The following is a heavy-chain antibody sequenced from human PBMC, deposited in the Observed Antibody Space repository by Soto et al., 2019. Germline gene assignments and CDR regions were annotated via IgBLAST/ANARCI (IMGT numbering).Heavy chain of an antibody. J-gene: IGHJ6*02. D-gene: IGHD7-27*01. CDR1: GFTFSSYA. Sequence: GGSLRLSCAASGFTFSSYAMSWVRQAPGKGLEWVSAISGSGGSTYYADSVKGRFTISRDNSKNTLYLQMNSLRAEDTAVYYCAKGDPNDYYYYYGMDVWGQGTTVTVSS. CDR3: AKGDPNDYYYYYGMDV. V-gene: IGHV3-23*01. CDR2: ISGSGGST.